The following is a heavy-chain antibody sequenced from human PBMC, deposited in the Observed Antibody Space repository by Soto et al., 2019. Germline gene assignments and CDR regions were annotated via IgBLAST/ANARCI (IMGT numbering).Heavy chain of an antibody. CDR1: GGSISSGDYY. CDR3: ARIDYYDSTIDY. D-gene: IGHD3-22*01. V-gene: IGHV4-30-4*01. J-gene: IGHJ4*02. Sequence: SETLSLTCTVSGGSISSGDYYWSWIRQPPGKGLEWIGYIYYSGSTYYNPSLKSRVTISVDTSKNQFSLKLSSVTAAVTAVYYCARIDYYDSTIDYWGQGTLVTVSS. CDR2: IYYSGST.